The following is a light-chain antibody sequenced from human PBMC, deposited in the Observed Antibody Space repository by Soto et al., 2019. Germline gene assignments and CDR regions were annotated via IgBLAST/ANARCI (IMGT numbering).Light chain of an antibody. CDR1: SGHSAYA. CDR2: LKSDGSH. Sequence: QLVLTQSPSASASLGASVKVTCTLSSGHSAYAIAWHQQQPQKGPRYLMKLKSDGSHSRGDGIPERFSGSSSGTERYLTLSSLQSEDEADYYCQTWGTGFVVFGGGTKLTVL. V-gene: IGLV4-69*01. J-gene: IGLJ2*01. CDR3: QTWGTGFVV.